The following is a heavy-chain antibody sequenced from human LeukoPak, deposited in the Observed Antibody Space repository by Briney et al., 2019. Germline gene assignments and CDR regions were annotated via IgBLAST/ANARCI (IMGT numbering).Heavy chain of an antibody. J-gene: IGHJ5*02. V-gene: IGHV1-2*06. CDR2: INPDSGGT. D-gene: IGHD4-17*01. CDR1: GYTFTGYY. CDR3: AGGNGDYELANP. Sequence: ASVKVSCKASGYTFTGYYMHWVRHAPGQGLELMGRINPDSGGTNYAQKYQGRVTMTRYTAISTAYMELSRLRYDDTAVYYCAGGNGDYELANPWGQGTLVTVSS.